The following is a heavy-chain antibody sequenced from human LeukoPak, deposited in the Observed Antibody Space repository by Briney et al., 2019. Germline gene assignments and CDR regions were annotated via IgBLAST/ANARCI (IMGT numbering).Heavy chain of an antibody. Sequence: ASVKVSFKASGYTFTSYYMHWVRQAPGQGLEWMGIINPSGGSTSYAQKFQGRVTMTRDTSTSTVYMELSSLRSEDTAVYYCASGPTVTTSYYYYYGMDVWGQGTTVTVSS. D-gene: IGHD4-17*01. J-gene: IGHJ6*02. CDR2: INPSGGST. V-gene: IGHV1-46*01. CDR3: ASGPTVTTSYYYYYGMDV. CDR1: GYTFTSYY.